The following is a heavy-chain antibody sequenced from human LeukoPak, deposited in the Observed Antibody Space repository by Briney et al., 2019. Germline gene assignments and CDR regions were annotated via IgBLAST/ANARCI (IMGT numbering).Heavy chain of an antibody. D-gene: IGHD6-19*01. J-gene: IGHJ5*02. CDR3: ARSARVAGGGTGSWFDP. CDR2: INPNSGGT. V-gene: IGHV1-2*02. Sequence: ASVKDSCKASGYTFTGYYMHWVRQAPGQGLEWMGWINPNSGGTNYAQKFQGRVTMTRDTSISPAYMELSRLRSDDTAAYYRARSARVAGGGTGSWFDPWGQGTLFTVSP. CDR1: GYTFTGYY.